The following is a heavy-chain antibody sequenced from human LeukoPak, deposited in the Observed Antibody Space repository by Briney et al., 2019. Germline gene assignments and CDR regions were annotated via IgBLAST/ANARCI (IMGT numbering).Heavy chain of an antibody. V-gene: IGHV1-8*02. Sequence: ASVKVSCKASGYTFTSYDINWVRQATGQGLEWMGWMNPNSGNTGYAQKFQGRVTMTRNTSISTAYMELSSLRSEDTAVYYCARARDVLLWFGEFSYSGYMDVWGKGTTVTISS. CDR2: MNPNSGNT. J-gene: IGHJ6*03. D-gene: IGHD3-10*01. CDR1: GYTFTSYD. CDR3: ARARDVLLWFGEFSYSGYMDV.